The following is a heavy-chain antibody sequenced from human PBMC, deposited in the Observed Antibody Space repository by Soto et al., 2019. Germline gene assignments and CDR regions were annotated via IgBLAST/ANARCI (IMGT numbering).Heavy chain of an antibody. CDR3: ARLEGYSSTESWFDP. D-gene: IGHD6-13*01. J-gene: IGHJ5*02. Sequence: RGESLKISCKGSGYSFTSYWIGWVRQMPGKGLELMGIIYPGDSDTRYSPSFQGQVTISADKSISTAYLQWSSLKASDTAMSSCARLEGYSSTESWFDPWGQGSLVTVAS. CDR2: IYPGDSDT. V-gene: IGHV5-51*01. CDR1: GYSFTSYW.